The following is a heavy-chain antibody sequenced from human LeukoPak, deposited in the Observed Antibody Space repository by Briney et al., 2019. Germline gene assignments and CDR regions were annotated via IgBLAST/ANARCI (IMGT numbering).Heavy chain of an antibody. CDR3: ARVRLDAGEVPDI. CDR2: IKQDGSEK. D-gene: IGHD7-27*01. J-gene: IGHJ3*02. Sequence: GGSLRLSCAASGFTFSSYWMSWVRQAPGKGLEWVANIKQDGSEKYYVDSVKGRFTISRDNAKNSLYLQMNSLRAEDTAVYYCARVRLDAGEVPDIWGQGTMVTVSS. CDR1: GFTFSSYW. V-gene: IGHV3-7*01.